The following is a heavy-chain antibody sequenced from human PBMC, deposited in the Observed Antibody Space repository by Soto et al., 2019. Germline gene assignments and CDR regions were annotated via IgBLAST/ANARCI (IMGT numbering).Heavy chain of an antibody. V-gene: IGHV1-8*01. Sequence: ASVKVSCKASGYTFTSYDINWVRQATGQGLERMGWMNPNSGNTGYAQKFQGRVTMTRNTSISTAYMELSSLRSEDTAVYYCARVTYYDFWSGYYPYYYYMDVWGKGTTVTVSS. D-gene: IGHD3-3*01. CDR3: ARVTYYDFWSGYYPYYYYMDV. CDR1: GYTFTSYD. J-gene: IGHJ6*03. CDR2: MNPNSGNT.